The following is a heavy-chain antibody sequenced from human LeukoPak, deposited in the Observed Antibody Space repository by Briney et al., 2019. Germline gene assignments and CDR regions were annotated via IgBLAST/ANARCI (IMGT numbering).Heavy chain of an antibody. Sequence: PSETLTLTCAVYGGSFSGYYWTWIRQPPGKGLEWFGFKGYGGSTRYNSFPRSRLTIFLSWSNNQVSMRLTSVTGADVAVYYCARGRSYGFDFDSWGPGTLVIVSS. D-gene: IGHD5-18*01. CDR1: GGSFSGYY. CDR2: KGYGGST. CDR3: ARGRSYGFDFDS. V-gene: IGHV4-34*01. J-gene: IGHJ4*02.